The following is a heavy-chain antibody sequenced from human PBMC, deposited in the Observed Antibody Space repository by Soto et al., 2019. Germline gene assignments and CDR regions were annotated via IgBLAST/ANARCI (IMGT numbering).Heavy chain of an antibody. D-gene: IGHD3-22*01. Sequence: QIQLVQSGTEVRKPGASAKVSCKASGYTFTNNDVCWVRQTPGQGLEWMGWISPYSGKTNYARKVQGRVTMTTDTSTSTAYMEVRSLTSDDTAVYYCAREGLLLLPDYWGQGTLVTVSS. CDR1: GYTFTNND. J-gene: IGHJ4*02. V-gene: IGHV1-18*01. CDR2: ISPYSGKT. CDR3: AREGLLLLPDY.